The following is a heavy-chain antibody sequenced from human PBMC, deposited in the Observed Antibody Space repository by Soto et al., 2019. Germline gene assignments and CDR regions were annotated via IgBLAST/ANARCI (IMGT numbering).Heavy chain of an antibody. CDR3: ARSDWAFDY. CDR2: IYHTGGT. CDR1: GGSISSDNW. Sequence: QVQLQESGPGLVKPSGTVSLTCAVSGGSISSDNWWNWIRQPPGKGLEWIGQIYHTGGTTYNPSHKSRVTISLNKSKNQFSLKLSTVTAADTAVYYCARSDWAFDYWGQGTLVTVSS. J-gene: IGHJ4*02. V-gene: IGHV4-4*02. D-gene: IGHD3-9*01.